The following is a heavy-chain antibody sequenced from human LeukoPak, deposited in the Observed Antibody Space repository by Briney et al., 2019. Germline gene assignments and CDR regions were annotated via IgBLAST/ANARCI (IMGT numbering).Heavy chain of an antibody. J-gene: IGHJ4*02. CDR2: ISTDGTTT. CDR1: GFTFNNYW. Sequence: GGSLRLSCAASGFTFNNYWMHWVRQTPGKGLVWVSRISTDGTTTNYADSAKGRFTISRDNAKNSLYLEMHSRRAEDTAVYYCGRDAERQWLVQEDYWGQGTLVTVSS. V-gene: IGHV3-74*01. CDR3: GRDAERQWLVQEDY. D-gene: IGHD6-19*01.